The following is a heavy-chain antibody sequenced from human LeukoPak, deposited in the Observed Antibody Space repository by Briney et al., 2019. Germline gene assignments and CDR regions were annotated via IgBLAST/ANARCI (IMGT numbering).Heavy chain of an antibody. CDR2: ISTYNGST. Sequence: ASVKVSCKASGYTFNSYDISWVRQAPGQGLEWMAWISTYNGSTNYALKAQGRATMTTDTSTSTAYMELRSLRSDDTAVYYCARVLRYDFWSAYYFDYWGQGTLVTVSS. V-gene: IGHV1-18*01. D-gene: IGHD3-3*01. J-gene: IGHJ4*02. CDR3: ARVLRYDFWSAYYFDY. CDR1: GYTFNSYD.